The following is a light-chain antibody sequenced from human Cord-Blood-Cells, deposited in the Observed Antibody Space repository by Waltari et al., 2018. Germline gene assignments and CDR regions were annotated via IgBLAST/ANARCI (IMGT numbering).Light chain of an antibody. CDR1: SSDVGGYNY. J-gene: IGLJ1*01. CDR2: DVS. CDR3: SSYTSSSTYV. V-gene: IGLV2-14*01. Sequence: QSALTHPASVSGSPGQSITISCTGTSSDVGGYNYVSWYQQHPGKAPKLMIYDVSNRPSVVSNRFSGSKSGNTASLTISGLQAEDEADYYCSSYTSSSTYVFGTGTKVTVL.